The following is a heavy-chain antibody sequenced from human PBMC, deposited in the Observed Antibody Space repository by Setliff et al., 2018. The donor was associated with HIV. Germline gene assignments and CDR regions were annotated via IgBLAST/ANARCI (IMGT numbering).Heavy chain of an antibody. CDR2: IFHSGST. V-gene: IGHV4-4*02. D-gene: IGHD3-22*01. Sequence: PSETLSLTCAVSGGSISDNNWWSWVRQPPGKELEWIGEIFHSGSTNYNPSLKSRVTILVGKSKNQLSLRLSSVTAADTAVYYCARGPNLLTHYYDSSGYAVGYSDHWGQGTLVTVSS. CDR3: ARGPNLLTHYYDSSGYAVGYSDH. CDR1: GGSISDNNW. J-gene: IGHJ4*02.